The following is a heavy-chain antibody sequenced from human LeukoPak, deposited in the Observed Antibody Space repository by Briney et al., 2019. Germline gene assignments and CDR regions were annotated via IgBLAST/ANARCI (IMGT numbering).Heavy chain of an antibody. CDR2: IIPIFGTA. CDR1: GYTFTSYD. CDR3: ATLYCSGGSCYLYYFDY. V-gene: IGHV1-69*13. J-gene: IGHJ4*02. Sequence: ASVKVSCKASGYTFTSYDISWVRQAPGQGLEWMGGIIPIFGTANYAQKFQGRVTITADESTSTAYMELSSLRSEDTAVYYCATLYCSGGSCYLYYFDYWGQGTLVTVSS. D-gene: IGHD2-15*01.